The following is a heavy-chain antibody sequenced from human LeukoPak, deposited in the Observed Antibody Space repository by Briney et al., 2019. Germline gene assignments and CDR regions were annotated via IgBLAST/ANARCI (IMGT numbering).Heavy chain of an antibody. CDR2: ISPDGSSA. J-gene: IGHJ4*02. V-gene: IGHV3-74*03. CDR3: ARVSFGPRGHFDY. Sequence: GGSLRLSCAAYGFSFSSYWMHWVRQAPGKGPVWVARISPDGSSALSADSVRGRFTISRDNADNTLYLQLNSLRAEDTAVYYCARVSFGPRGHFDYWGRGTLVTVSS. CDR1: GFSFSSYW. D-gene: IGHD3-10*01.